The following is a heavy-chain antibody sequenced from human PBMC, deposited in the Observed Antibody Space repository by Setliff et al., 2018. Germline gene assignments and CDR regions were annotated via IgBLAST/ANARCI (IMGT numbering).Heavy chain of an antibody. V-gene: IGHV5-51*01. CDR3: TTDPSTTFGGVIGAAFDI. D-gene: IGHD3-16*01. Sequence: GESLKISCKGSGYRFTTYWIGWVRQMPGKGLEWMGIVFSGDSDTRYSPSFQGQVTMSADKSINTLYLQMNSLKTEDTAVYYCTTDPSTTFGGVIGAAFDIWGQGTMVTVSS. J-gene: IGHJ3*02. CDR1: GYRFTTYW. CDR2: VFSGDSDT.